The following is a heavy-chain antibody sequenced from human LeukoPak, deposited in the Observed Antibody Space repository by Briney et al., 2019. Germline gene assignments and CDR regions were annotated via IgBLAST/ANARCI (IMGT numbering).Heavy chain of an antibody. D-gene: IGHD3-22*01. J-gene: IGHJ4*02. Sequence: GASVKVSCKASGYTFTSYGISWVRQAPGQGLEWMGWISAYNGNTNYAQKLQGRVTMTTDTSTSTAYTELRSLRSDDTAVYYCARDFSLNYYDSSGYSDYWGQGTLVTVSS. CDR1: GYTFTSYG. V-gene: IGHV1-18*01. CDR2: ISAYNGNT. CDR3: ARDFSLNYYDSSGYSDY.